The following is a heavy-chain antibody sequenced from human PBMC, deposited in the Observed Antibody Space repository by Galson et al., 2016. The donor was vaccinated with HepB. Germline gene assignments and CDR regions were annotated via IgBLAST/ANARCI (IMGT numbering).Heavy chain of an antibody. CDR2: IKSKTDGGTT. CDR1: GFTFTSAW. J-gene: IGHJ4*02. Sequence: SVRLSCAASGFTFTSAWMSWVRQAPGKGLEWVGRIKSKTDGGTTDYAAPVKGRFTISRDDSKNTLYLQMSSLTAEDTAVYYCAKWSDAAATYWGQGALVTVSS. D-gene: IGHD6-13*01. CDR3: AKWSDAAATY. V-gene: IGHV3-15*07.